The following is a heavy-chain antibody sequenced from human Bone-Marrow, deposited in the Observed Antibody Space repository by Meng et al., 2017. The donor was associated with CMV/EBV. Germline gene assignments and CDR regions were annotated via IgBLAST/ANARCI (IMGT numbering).Heavy chain of an antibody. V-gene: IGHV1-18*01. D-gene: IGHD2-2*01. Sequence: ASVKVSCKASGYTFNRYGFSWVRQAPGQGLEWMGWISAYYGNTNYAQKLQGRVTMTTDTSTSTAYMELRSLRSDDTAVYYCARDADIVVVPAAMPVYGMDVWGQGTTVTVSS. CDR2: ISAYYGNT. J-gene: IGHJ6*02. CDR1: GYTFNRYG. CDR3: ARDADIVVVPAAMPVYGMDV.